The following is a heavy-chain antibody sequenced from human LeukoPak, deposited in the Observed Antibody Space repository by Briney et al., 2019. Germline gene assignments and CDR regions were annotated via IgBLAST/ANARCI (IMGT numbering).Heavy chain of an antibody. D-gene: IGHD6-19*01. J-gene: IGHJ6*03. Sequence: PGGPLRLSCAASGFPFSFNYMSWVRKAPGKGLEGISVIYRGGSTYYADSVKGRFTISRDDSKNTLYLQMNSLRAEDTAIYYCARAQWRTYSYYYMDVWGKGTTVTVSS. CDR3: ARAQWRTYSYYYMDV. CDR2: IYRGGST. V-gene: IGHV3-53*01. CDR1: GFPFSFNY.